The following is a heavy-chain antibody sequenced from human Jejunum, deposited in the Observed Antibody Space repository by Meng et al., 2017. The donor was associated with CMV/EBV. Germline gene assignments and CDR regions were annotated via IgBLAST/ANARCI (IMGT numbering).Heavy chain of an antibody. V-gene: IGHV1-46*01. CDR1: GYIFTDYS. Sequence: KASGYIFTDYSIRWVRQAPGQGLEWMALINPSGYNTNYTQKFQGRITVTRDTSTRTVYMELNNLTFEDTAVYYCAKEGVLYGMDVWGQGTTVTVSS. CDR2: INPSGYNT. D-gene: IGHD4/OR15-4a*01. CDR3: AKEGVLYGMDV. J-gene: IGHJ6*02.